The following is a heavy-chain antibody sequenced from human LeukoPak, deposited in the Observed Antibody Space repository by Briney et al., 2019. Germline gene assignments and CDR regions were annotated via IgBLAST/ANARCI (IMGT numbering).Heavy chain of an antibody. J-gene: IGHJ4*02. CDR3: ARDRGRYCGGDCYSFDFDY. D-gene: IGHD2-21*02. V-gene: IGHV3-21*01. CDR1: GFNFNNYW. CDR2: ISSSSSYI. Sequence: GGSLRLSCAASGFNFNNYWMSWLRQAPGKGLEWVSSISSSSSYIYYADSVKGRFTISRDNAKNSLYLQMNSLRAEDTAVYYCARDRGRYCGGDCYSFDFDYWGQGTLVTVSS.